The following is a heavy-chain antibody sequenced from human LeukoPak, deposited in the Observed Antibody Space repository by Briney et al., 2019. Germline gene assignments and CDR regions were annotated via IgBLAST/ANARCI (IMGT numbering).Heavy chain of an antibody. D-gene: IGHD6-19*01. CDR3: ARGQGIIAVALGV. CDR1: GGTFSSYA. V-gene: IGHV1-69*05. Sequence: ASVKVSCKASGGTFSSYAISWVRQAPGQGLEWMGRTIPIFGTANYAQKFQGRVTITTDESTSTAYMELSSLRSEDTAVYYCARGQGIIAVALGVWGKGTTVTVSS. J-gene: IGHJ6*04. CDR2: TIPIFGTA.